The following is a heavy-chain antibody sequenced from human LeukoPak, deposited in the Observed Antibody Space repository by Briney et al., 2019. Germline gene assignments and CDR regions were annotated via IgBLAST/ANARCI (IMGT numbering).Heavy chain of an antibody. D-gene: IGHD2-2*01. J-gene: IGHJ4*02. CDR2: INHSGST. CDR1: GGSFSGYY. V-gene: IGHV4-34*01. CDR3: ARIGVVPAARDY. Sequence: SETLSLTCAVYGGSFSGYYWSWIRQPPGKGLEWIEEINHSGSTNCNPSLKSRVTISVDTSKNQFSLKLSSVTAADTAVYYCARIGVVPAARDYWGQGTLVTVSS.